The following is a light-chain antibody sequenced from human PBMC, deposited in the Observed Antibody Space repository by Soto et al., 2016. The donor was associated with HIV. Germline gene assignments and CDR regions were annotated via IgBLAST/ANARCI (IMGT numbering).Light chain of an antibody. V-gene: IGLV3-19*01. Sequence: SSELTQDPAVSVALGQTVRITCQGDSLTSHDVTWYQQKPGQAPLLVIYGKNNRPSGIPDRFSGSSSGNTASLTITGAQAEDEADYYCNSRDNGDTHVRVLGGGTKLTVL. J-gene: IGLJ2*01. CDR1: SLTSHD. CDR2: GKN. CDR3: NSRDNGDTHVRV.